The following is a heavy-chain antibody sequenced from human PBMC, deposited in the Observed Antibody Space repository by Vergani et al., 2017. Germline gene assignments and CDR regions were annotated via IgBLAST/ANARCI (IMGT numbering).Heavy chain of an antibody. D-gene: IGHD6-19*01. J-gene: IGHJ3*02. CDR1: GGSFSGYY. CDR3: ARERPGQWLVGVFFRDAFDI. CDR2: INHSGST. V-gene: IGHV4-34*01. Sequence: QVQLQQWGAGLLKPSETLSLTCAVYGGSFSGYYWSWIRQPPGKGLEWIGEINHSGSTNYNPSLKSRVTISVDTSKNQFSLKLSSVTPEDTAVYYCARERPGQWLVGVFFRDAFDIWGQGTMVTVSS.